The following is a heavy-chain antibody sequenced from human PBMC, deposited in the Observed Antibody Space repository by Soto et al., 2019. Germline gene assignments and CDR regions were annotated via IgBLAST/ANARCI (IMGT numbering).Heavy chain of an antibody. CDR2: SAPEEGEP. CDR3: AADSKIVGTIGAFDF. D-gene: IGHD1-26*01. J-gene: IGHJ4*02. V-gene: IGHV1-24*01. CDR1: KNTLPELT. Sequence: SVEVSFQVPKNTLPELTIDWLRQAPAKGLEWMGRSAPEEGEPIYPQKFQGRVSMAEDPSTDTAYMELTSLRFEDTAVYFCAADSKIVGTIGAFDFWGQGTLVTVYS.